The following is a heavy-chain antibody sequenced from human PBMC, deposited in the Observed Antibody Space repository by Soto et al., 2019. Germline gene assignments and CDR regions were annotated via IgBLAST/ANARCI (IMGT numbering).Heavy chain of an antibody. CDR3: ARTKYYYDSTAYIFDH. Sequence: SETLSLTCTVSGGSISSGGYFWSWIRQPPGKGLEWIGYIYHSGGTYYNPSLKSRVTMSVDTSQNQFSLKLSSVSAADTAVYYCARTKYYYDSTAYIFDHWGQGALVTVSS. CDR1: GGSISSGGYF. CDR2: IYHSGGT. D-gene: IGHD3-22*01. V-gene: IGHV4-30-4*01. J-gene: IGHJ4*02.